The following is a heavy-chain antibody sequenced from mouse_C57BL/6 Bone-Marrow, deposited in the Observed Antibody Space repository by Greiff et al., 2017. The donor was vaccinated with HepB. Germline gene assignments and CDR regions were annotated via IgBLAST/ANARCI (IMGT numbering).Heavy chain of an antibody. CDR3: ARHYYGSSYVRYFDV. Sequence: EVQRVESGGDLVKPGGSLKLSCAASGFTFSSYGMSWVRQTPDKRLEWVATISSGGSYTYYPDSVKGRFTISRDNAKNTLYLQMSSLKSEDTAMYYCARHYYGSSYVRYFDVWGTGTTVTVSS. V-gene: IGHV5-6*01. CDR1: GFTFSSYG. J-gene: IGHJ1*03. CDR2: ISSGGSYT. D-gene: IGHD1-1*01.